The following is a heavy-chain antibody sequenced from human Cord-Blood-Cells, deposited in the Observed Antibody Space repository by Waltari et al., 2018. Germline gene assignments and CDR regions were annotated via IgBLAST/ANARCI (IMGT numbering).Heavy chain of an antibody. J-gene: IGHJ5*02. CDR3: ARDRGARSWFDP. D-gene: IGHD1-26*01. Sequence: EVQLVESGGGLVQPGGSLRLSCAASGFTFSSYSITWVRQATGKGLVWVSYISSSSSTIYYADSVKGRFTISRDNAKNSLYLQMNSLRDEDTAVYYCARDRGARSWFDPWGQGTLVTVSS. V-gene: IGHV3-48*02. CDR2: ISSSSSTI. CDR1: GFTFSSYS.